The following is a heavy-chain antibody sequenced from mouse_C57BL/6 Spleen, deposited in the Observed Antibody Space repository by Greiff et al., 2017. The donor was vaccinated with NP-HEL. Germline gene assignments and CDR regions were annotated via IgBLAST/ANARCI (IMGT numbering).Heavy chain of an antibody. CDR2: IYPRSGNT. D-gene: IGHD1-1*01. J-gene: IGHJ1*03. CDR3: ARWVYYGSRGDWYFDV. CDR1: GYTFTSYG. V-gene: IGHV1-81*01. Sequence: VQLQQSGAELARPGASVKLSCKASGYTFTSYGISWVKQRTGQGLEWIGEIYPRSGNTYYNEKFKGKATLTADKSSSTAYMELRSLTSEDSAVYFCARWVYYGSRGDWYFDVWGTGTTVTVSS.